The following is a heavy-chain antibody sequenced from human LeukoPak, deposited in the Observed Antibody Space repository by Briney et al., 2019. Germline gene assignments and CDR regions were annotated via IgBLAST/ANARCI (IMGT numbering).Heavy chain of an antibody. CDR3: ARGGYGSDAFDI. CDR1: GGSISSGYW. Sequence: PSETLSLTCAVSGGSISSGYWWSWVRQPPGKGLGWIGEIERSGSTNYNPSLKSRVTISVDKSKNQFSLNLNSVTAADTAVYYCARGGYGSDAFDIWGQGTMVTVSS. V-gene: IGHV4-4*02. D-gene: IGHD5-18*01. CDR2: IERSGST. J-gene: IGHJ3*02.